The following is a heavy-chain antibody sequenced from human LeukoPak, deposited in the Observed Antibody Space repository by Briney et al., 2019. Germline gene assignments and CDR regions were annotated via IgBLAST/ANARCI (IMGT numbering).Heavy chain of an antibody. CDR1: GASISSQY. D-gene: IGHD3-10*01. CDR3: ARDSNYYGSGSYGFDH. J-gene: IGHJ4*02. Sequence: SETLSLTCTVSGASISSQYWSWIRQPPGKGLEWIGYIYYTGSTNYNPSLKSRVTISIDTSKNQFSLKLSSVTAADTAVYYCARDSNYYGSGSYGFDHWGQGTLVTVSS. V-gene: IGHV4-59*11. CDR2: IYYTGST.